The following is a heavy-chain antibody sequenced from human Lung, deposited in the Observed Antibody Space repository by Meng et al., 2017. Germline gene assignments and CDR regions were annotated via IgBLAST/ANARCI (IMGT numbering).Heavy chain of an antibody. J-gene: IGHJ5*02. Sequence: SETLSLTCTVPGGSISSYYWSWIPQPPGKGLEWIGYIYYSGSTNDNPSLKSRVTISVDTSKNQFSLKLSSVTAADTAVYYCASLPPYGDYWFDPWGQGTLVTVSS. D-gene: IGHD4-17*01. CDR1: GGSISSYY. CDR3: ASLPPYGDYWFDP. V-gene: IGHV4-59*01. CDR2: IYYSGST.